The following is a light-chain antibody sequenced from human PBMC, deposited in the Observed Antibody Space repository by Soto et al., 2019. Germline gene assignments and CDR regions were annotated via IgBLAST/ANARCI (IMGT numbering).Light chain of an antibody. Sequence: EIVMTQSPGTLSLSPVERATLSCMASQSVSSRLAWYQQKPGQAPRLLISGASSRATGIPDRFSGSGFGTDFTLTISRLEPEDFALYYCQHYAGGSRITFGQGTRLEIK. CDR2: GAS. J-gene: IGKJ5*01. CDR1: QSVSSR. V-gene: IGKV3-20*01. CDR3: QHYAGGSRIT.